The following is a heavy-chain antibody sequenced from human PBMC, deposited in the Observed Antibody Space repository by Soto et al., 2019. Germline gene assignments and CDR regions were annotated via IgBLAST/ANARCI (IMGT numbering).Heavy chain of an antibody. J-gene: IGHJ2*01. CDR1: GYTLTDLC. CDR2: FDPEDGGT. D-gene: IGHD3-16*01. Sequence: ASVKVSCKVSGYTLTDLCIHWVRQAPGKGLEWMGGFDPEDGGTIYTEKFQGRATVTEDTPTDTAYMELSSLTYDDTAVYYCANNTYRSRGLKVWKFDICGRVTLVTVSS. V-gene: IGHV1-24*01. CDR3: ANNTYRSRGLKVWKFDI.